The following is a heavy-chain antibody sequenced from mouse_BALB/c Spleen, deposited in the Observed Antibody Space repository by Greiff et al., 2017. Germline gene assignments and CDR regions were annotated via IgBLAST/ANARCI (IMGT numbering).Heavy chain of an antibody. D-gene: IGHD2-1*01. Sequence: VKLVESGPGLVAPSQSLSITCTVSGFSLTSYGVHWVRQPPGKGLEWLGVIWAGGSTNYNSALMSRLSISKDNSKSQVFLKMNSLQTDDTAMYYCAREGGGNYRDAMDYWGQGTSVTVSS. CDR3: AREGGGNYRDAMDY. CDR2: IWAGGST. CDR1: GFSLTSYG. V-gene: IGHV2-9*02. J-gene: IGHJ4*01.